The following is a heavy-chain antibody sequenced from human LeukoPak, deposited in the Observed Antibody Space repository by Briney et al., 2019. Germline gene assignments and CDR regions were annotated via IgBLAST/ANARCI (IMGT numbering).Heavy chain of an antibody. CDR2: ISYDGSNK. V-gene: IGHV3-30-3*02. Sequence: GRSLRLSCAASGFTFSSYAMHWVRQAPGKGLEWVAVISYDGSNKYYTDSVKGRFTISRDNSKNTLYLQMNSLRPEDTAVYYCAKLHNLNCDYWGLGTLATVSS. CDR3: AKLHNLNCDY. D-gene: IGHD1-14*01. J-gene: IGHJ4*02. CDR1: GFTFSSYA.